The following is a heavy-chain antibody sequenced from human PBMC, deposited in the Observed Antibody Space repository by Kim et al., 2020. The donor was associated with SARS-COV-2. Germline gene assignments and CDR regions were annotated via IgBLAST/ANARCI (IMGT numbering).Heavy chain of an antibody. CDR1: GFSLSTSGMC. V-gene: IGHV2-70*01. CDR3: ARTYSSSWYRHEGGYYFDY. CDR2: IDWDDDK. Sequence: SGPTLVNPTQTLTLTCTFSGFSLSTSGMCVSWIRQPPGKALEWLALIDWDDDKYYSTSLKTRLTISKDTSKNQVVLTMTNMDPVDTATYYCARTYSSSWYRHEGGYYFDYWGQGTLVTVSS. D-gene: IGHD6-13*01. J-gene: IGHJ4*02.